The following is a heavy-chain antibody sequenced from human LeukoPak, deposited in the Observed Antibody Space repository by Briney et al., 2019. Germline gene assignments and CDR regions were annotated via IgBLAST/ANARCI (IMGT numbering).Heavy chain of an antibody. D-gene: IGHD3-16*01. Sequence: SVKVSCKASGGTFSSYAISWVRQAPGQGLEWMGGIIPIFGTANYAQKFQGRVTITTDESTSTAYMELSSLRSEDTAGDYCASVTPSRGSYYDYWGQGTLVTVSS. V-gene: IGHV1-69*05. J-gene: IGHJ4*02. CDR2: IIPIFGTA. CDR1: GGTFSSYA. CDR3: ASVTPSRGSYYDY.